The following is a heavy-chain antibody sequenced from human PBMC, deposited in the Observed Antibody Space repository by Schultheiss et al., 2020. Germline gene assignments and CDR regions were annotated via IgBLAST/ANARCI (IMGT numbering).Heavy chain of an antibody. J-gene: IGHJ3*02. CDR2: MNPNSGGT. Sequence: ASVKVSCKASGGTFSSYTISWVRQAPGQGLEWMGWMNPNSGGTNYAQKLQGRVTMTTDTSTSTAYMELRSLRSDDTAVYFCARDWWNGFDIWGLGTMVTVSS. CDR1: GGTFSSYT. V-gene: IGHV1-18*01. D-gene: IGHD2-15*01. CDR3: ARDWWNGFDI.